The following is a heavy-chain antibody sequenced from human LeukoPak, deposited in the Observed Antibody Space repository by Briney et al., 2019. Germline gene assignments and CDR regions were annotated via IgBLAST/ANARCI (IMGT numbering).Heavy chain of an antibody. CDR3: AKGGWSLDI. J-gene: IGHJ3*02. V-gene: IGHV4-59*03. CDR2: IYYNGNT. D-gene: IGHD6-19*01. CDR1: GGSISGSY. Sequence: SETLSLTCTVSGGSISGSYWSWIRQYPGKGLEWIGYIYYNGNTDYNPSLKSRLTMSVDTSKNQFSLKLTSVTAADTALYYCAKGGWSLDIWGQGTMVTVSS.